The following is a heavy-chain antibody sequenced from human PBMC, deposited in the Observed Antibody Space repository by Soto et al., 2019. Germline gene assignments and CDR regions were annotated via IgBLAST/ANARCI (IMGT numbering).Heavy chain of an antibody. D-gene: IGHD3-9*01. CDR2: ISPYNDYT. J-gene: IGHJ3*02. CDR3: ARHTYYDILTGYRLEDAFDI. CDR1: GYTFIRYG. Sequence: ASVKVSCKASGYTFIRYGITWVRQAPGQGLEWMGWISPYNDYTIYAQKLQGRVTMTTDTSTRTVYLDLRSLKSDDTAVYYCARHTYYDILTGYRLEDAFDIWGQGTMVTVSS. V-gene: IGHV1-18*01.